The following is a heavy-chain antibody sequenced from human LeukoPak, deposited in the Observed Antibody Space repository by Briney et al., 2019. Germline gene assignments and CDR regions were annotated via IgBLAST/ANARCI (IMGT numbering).Heavy chain of an antibody. Sequence: SETLSLTCAVSGGSISSYYWSWIRQPPGKGLEWIGYIYYSGSTNYNPSLKNRVTISVDTSKNQFSLKLSSMTAADTAVYYCARSIDRVYDILTGYDYWGQGTLVTVSS. CDR2: IYYSGST. CDR1: GGSISSYY. CDR3: ARSIDRVYDILTGYDY. D-gene: IGHD3-9*01. J-gene: IGHJ4*02. V-gene: IGHV4-59*08.